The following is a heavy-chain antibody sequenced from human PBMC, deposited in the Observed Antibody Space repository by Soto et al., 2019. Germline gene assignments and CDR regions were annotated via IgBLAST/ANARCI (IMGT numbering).Heavy chain of an antibody. CDR2: IRSKANSYAT. D-gene: IGHD5-12*01. Sequence: GGSLRLSCAASGFTFSGSAMHWVRQASGKGLEWVGRIRSKANSYATAYAASVKGRFTISRDDSKNTAYLQMNSLKTEDTAVYYCTRRRRYSGYDRFDYWGQGTLVTVSS. CDR3: TRRRRYSGYDRFDY. V-gene: IGHV3-73*01. J-gene: IGHJ4*02. CDR1: GFTFSGSA.